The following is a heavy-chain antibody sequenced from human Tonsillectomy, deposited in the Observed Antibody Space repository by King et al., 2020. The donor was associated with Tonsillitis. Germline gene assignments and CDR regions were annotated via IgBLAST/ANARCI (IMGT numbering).Heavy chain of an antibody. CDR1: GGSISSYY. J-gene: IGHJ5*02. D-gene: IGHD1-26*01. V-gene: IGHV4-59*01. CDR3: ARVGMIEGATFDP. Sequence: QLQESGPGLVKPSETLSLTCTVSGGSISSYYWSWIRQPPGKGLEWIGYIYYSGSTNYNPSLKSRVTISVDTSKNQFSLKLSSVTAADTAVYYCARVGMIEGATFDPWGQGTLVTVSS. CDR2: IYYSGST.